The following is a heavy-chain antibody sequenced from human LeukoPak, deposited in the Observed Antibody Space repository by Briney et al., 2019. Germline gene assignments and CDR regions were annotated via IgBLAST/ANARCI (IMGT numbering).Heavy chain of an antibody. D-gene: IGHD3-10*01. J-gene: IGHJ4*02. V-gene: IGHV3-48*02. CDR2: ISSSSDLM. Sequence: GGSLRLSCEASGFSLSISGMNWVRQAPGKGLEWISYISSSSDLMSYVDSVKGRFTVSRDNAKNSLFLQMNSLRDEDTAVYYCARVLRGLYNLGDWGRGTLVTVSS. CDR3: ARVLRGLYNLGD. CDR1: GFSLSISG.